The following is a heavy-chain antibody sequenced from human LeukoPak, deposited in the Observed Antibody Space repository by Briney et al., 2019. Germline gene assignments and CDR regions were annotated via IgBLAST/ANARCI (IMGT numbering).Heavy chain of an antibody. CDR2: ISYDGSNK. CDR3: AKKLH. V-gene: IGHV3-30*18. D-gene: IGHD4-23*01. Sequence: GGSPRLSCAASGFTFSSYGMHWVRQAPGKGLEWVAVISYDGSNKYYADSVKGRFTISRDNSKNTLYLQMNSLRAEDTAVHYCAKKLHWGQGTLVTVSS. CDR1: GFTFSSYG. J-gene: IGHJ4*02.